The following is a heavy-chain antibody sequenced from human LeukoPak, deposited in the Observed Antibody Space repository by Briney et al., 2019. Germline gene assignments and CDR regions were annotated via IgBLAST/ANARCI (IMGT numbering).Heavy chain of an antibody. V-gene: IGHV3-23*01. CDR1: GFTFSSYA. CDR3: AKDQFSSGLNWFDP. Sequence: GGYLRLSCAASGFTFSSYATSWVRQAPGKGLEWVSAISGSGGSTYYADSVKGRFTISRDNSKNTLYLQMNSLRAEDTAVYYCAKDQFSSGLNWFDPWGQGTLVTVSS. CDR2: ISGSGGST. J-gene: IGHJ5*02. D-gene: IGHD6-19*01.